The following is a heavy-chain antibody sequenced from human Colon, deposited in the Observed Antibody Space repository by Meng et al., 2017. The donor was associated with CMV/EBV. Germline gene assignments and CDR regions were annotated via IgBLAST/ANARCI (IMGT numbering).Heavy chain of an antibody. CDR1: GGSISSNYYY. V-gene: IGHV4-39*07. D-gene: IGHD1-26*01. CDR2: MFYSGSP. CDR3: AGGSYQAWELLHY. J-gene: IGHJ4*02. Sequence: QLQGSGPGLVKPSETLSLTCTVSGGSISSNYYYWGWIRQPPGKGLEWIGSMFYSGSPYNSPSLRSRVTMSIDTSKNQFSLELTSVTAADTAVYYCAGGSYQAWELLHYWGQGTLVTVSS.